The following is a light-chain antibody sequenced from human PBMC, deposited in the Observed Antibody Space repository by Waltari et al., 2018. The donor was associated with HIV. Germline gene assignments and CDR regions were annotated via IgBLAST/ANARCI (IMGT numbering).Light chain of an antibody. CDR1: SHDVGSYNF. CDR3: CSYAGKSNTFLI. CDR2: EVS. J-gene: IGLJ2*01. Sequence: QSALTQPASVSGSPGQSLTLSCTGTSHDVGSYNFVSWYQQHPGKAPRLIIYEVSKRPSGVSNRFSGSKSGNTASLTISGLQAEDEADYSCCSYAGKSNTFLIFGGGTKLTVL. V-gene: IGLV2-23*02.